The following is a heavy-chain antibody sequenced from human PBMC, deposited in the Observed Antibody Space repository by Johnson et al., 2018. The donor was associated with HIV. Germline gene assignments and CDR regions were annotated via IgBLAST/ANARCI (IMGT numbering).Heavy chain of an antibody. Sequence: CAASGFTFSSYVMHWVRQAPGKGLEWVSFIRYDGSNKYYADSVKGRFTISRDNSKNTLYLQMNSLRAEDTAVYYCAKKQWPEDDAFDIWGQGTMVTVSS. CDR3: AKKQWPEDDAFDI. V-gene: IGHV3-30*02. D-gene: IGHD6-19*01. J-gene: IGHJ3*02. CDR2: IRYDGSNK. CDR1: GFTFSSYV.